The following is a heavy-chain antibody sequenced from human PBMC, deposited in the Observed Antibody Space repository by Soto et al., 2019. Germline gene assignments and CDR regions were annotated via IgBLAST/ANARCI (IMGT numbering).Heavy chain of an antibody. Sequence: PSETLSLTCTVSGGSISSFYWSWIRQPPGKGLEWIGYIYYSGSTNYNPSLKSRVTISVDTSKNQFSLKLSSVTAADTAVYYCARETYYYDSSGYYYTYFDYWGQGTLVTVSS. CDR1: GGSISSFY. CDR3: ARETYYYDSSGYYYTYFDY. D-gene: IGHD3-22*01. J-gene: IGHJ4*02. CDR2: IYYSGST. V-gene: IGHV4-59*01.